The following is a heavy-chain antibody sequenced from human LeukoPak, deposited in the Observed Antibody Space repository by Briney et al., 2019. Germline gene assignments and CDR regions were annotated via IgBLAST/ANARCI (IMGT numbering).Heavy chain of an antibody. CDR3: ARPYYDSSGYWAY. CDR2: IYYTGST. V-gene: IGHV4-39*01. CDR1: GGSISSSTYY. Sequence: SETLSLTCTVSGGSISSSTYYWVWIRQLPGKGLEWIGSIYYTGSTYYNPSLKSRVTISVDTSKNQFSLKLSSVTAADTAVYYCARPYYDSSGYWAYWGQGTLVTVSS. J-gene: IGHJ4*02. D-gene: IGHD3-22*01.